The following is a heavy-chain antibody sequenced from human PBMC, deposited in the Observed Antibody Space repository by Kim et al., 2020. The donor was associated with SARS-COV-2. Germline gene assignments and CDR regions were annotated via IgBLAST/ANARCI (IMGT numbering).Heavy chain of an antibody. D-gene: IGHD3-10*01. CDR2: INPSGGST. V-gene: IGHV1-46*01. CDR1: GYTFTSYY. J-gene: IGHJ4*02. Sequence: ASVKVSCKASGYTFTSYYMHWVRQAPGQGLEWMGIINPSGGSTSYAQKFQGRVTMTRDTSTSTVYMELSSLRSEDTAVYYCARASEELASVLLWFGELWMIDYWAREPWSPSPQ. CDR3: ARASEELASVLLWFGELWMIDY.